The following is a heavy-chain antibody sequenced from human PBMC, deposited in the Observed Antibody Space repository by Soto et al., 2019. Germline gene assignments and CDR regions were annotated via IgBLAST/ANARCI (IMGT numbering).Heavy chain of an antibody. J-gene: IGHJ4*02. CDR2: ISYDGGER. CDR1: GFIFSRYV. V-gene: IGHV3-30*03. Sequence: GGSLRLSCVGSGFIFSRYVMHWVRQAPGKGLEWVTGISYDGGERFYADSVKGRFTISRDNSKNRLDLQMSSLRPEDTAVYYCARDLPLYCRGDCNFDFWGQGTLVTVSS. D-gene: IGHD2-21*02. CDR3: ARDLPLYCRGDCNFDF.